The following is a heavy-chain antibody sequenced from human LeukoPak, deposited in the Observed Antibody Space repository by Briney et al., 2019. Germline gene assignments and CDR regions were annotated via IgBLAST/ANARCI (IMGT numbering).Heavy chain of an antibody. J-gene: IGHJ4*02. CDR1: GYSFTSYW. CDR2: IYPGDSDT. Sequence: GESLKISCKGSGYSFTSYWIGWVRQTPGKGLEWRGIIYPGDSDTRYSPSFQGQVTISADKSISTAYLQWSSLKASDTAMYYCARRRLKYYYDRSGYYRRYYFDYWGQGTLVTVSS. V-gene: IGHV5-51*01. D-gene: IGHD3-22*01. CDR3: ARRRLKYYYDRSGYYRRYYFDY.